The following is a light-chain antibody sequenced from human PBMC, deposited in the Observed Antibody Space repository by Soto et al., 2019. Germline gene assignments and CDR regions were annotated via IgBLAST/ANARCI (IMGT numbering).Light chain of an antibody. CDR1: QSVNSN. J-gene: IGKJ1*01. CDR2: DSS. Sequence: EIVLTQSPATLSLSPGERATLSCRASQSVNSNLAWYQQKPGQAPRLLIYDSSNRATGIPDRFSGSGSGTDFTLTISSLEPDDFAFYYCQQRSNWPPWTFGQGTKVEIK. V-gene: IGKV3-11*01. CDR3: QQRSNWPPWT.